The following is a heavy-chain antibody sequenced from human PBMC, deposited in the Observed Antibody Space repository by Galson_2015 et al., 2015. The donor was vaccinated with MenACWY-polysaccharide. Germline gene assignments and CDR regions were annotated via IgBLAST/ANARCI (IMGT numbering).Heavy chain of an antibody. J-gene: IGHJ5*02. D-gene: IGHD6-19*01. CDR1: GYDFPTSW. Sequence: QSGAEVTKPGESLKISCTTSGYDFPTSWIGWVRQMPGKGLEWMGIIWPRDSATIYSPSFQGQVTISADKSTGTDYLQWTSLKASDTAMYYCAGHAVKTQWSWFDPWGQGTLVTVSS. CDR3: AGHAVKTQWSWFDP. CDR2: IWPRDSAT. V-gene: IGHV5-51*01.